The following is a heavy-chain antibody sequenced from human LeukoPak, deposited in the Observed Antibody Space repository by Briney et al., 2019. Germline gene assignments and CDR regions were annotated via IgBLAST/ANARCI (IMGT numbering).Heavy chain of an antibody. Sequence: ASVKVSCKASGYTFTGYYMHWVRQAPGQGLEWMGCINPNSGGTNYAQKFQGRVTMTRDTSISTAYMELSRLRSDDTAVYYCAREGPVDTAMVRDYYYGMDVWGQGTTVTVSS. CDR3: AREGPVDTAMVRDYYYGMDV. CDR2: INPNSGGT. J-gene: IGHJ6*02. V-gene: IGHV1-2*02. CDR1: GYTFTGYY. D-gene: IGHD5-18*01.